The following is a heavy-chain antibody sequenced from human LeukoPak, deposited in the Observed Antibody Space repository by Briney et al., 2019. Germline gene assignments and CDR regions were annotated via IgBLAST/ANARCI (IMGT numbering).Heavy chain of an antibody. CDR1: GGSFSGYY. CDR3: ARSSLAAPRAGYYGMDV. Sequence: PSETLSLTCAVYGGSFSGYYWSWIRQPPGKGLEWIGEINHSGSTDYNPSLKSRVTISVDTSKNQFSLKLSSVTAADTAVYYCARSSLAAPRAGYYGMDVWGQGTTVTVSS. J-gene: IGHJ6*02. V-gene: IGHV4-34*01. D-gene: IGHD6-6*01. CDR2: INHSGST.